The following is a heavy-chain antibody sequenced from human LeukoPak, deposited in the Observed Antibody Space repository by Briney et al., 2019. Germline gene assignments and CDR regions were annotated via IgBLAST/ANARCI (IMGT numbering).Heavy chain of an antibody. D-gene: IGHD1-26*01. Sequence: GGSLRLSCAAAGFTFSSYWMSWVRQAPGGGVEWVANINQDETEKFYVDSVVDLFTISRDNGKNFLYLQMNSLRAEDTAVYYCEKSGGFFDTWGQGTLVTVSS. J-gene: IGHJ5*02. CDR3: EKSGGFFDT. CDR2: INQDETEK. CDR1: GFTFSSYW. V-gene: IGHV3-7*01.